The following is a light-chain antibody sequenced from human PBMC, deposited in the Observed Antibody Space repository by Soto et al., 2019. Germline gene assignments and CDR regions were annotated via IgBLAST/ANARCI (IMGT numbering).Light chain of an antibody. CDR2: SNN. CDR1: SSNIGSNT. J-gene: IGLJ3*02. V-gene: IGLV1-44*01. Sequence: QSVLTQPPSASGTPGQRVTISCSGSSSNIGSNTVNWYQQLPGTAPKLLIYSNNQRPSGVPDRFSGSKSGTSASLAISGLQSEDEADYYCAAWDDNLNWVFGGGTKVTVL. CDR3: AAWDDNLNWV.